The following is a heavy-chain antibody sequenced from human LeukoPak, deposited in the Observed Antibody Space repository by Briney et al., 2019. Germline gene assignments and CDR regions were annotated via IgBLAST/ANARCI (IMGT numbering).Heavy chain of an antibody. D-gene: IGHD3-10*01. CDR2: ISAYNGNT. CDR1: GYTFTSYG. J-gene: IGHJ4*02. CDR3: ARTYYSASGSYPY. Sequence: GASVKVSCKASGYTFTSYGISWVRQAPGQGLEWMGWISAYNGNTNYAQNFQGRVTITRDTSASTAYMELSSLRYEDTAVYYCARTYYSASGSYPYWGQGTLVTVSS. V-gene: IGHV1-18*01.